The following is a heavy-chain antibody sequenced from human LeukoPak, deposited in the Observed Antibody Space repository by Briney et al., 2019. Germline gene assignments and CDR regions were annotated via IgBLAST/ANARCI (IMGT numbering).Heavy chain of an antibody. CDR1: GASFSTNY. D-gene: IGHD3-10*01. CDR3: AKYCGSENYCISY. J-gene: IGHJ4*02. Sequence: PSETLSLTCAVYGASFSTNYWIWVRQPPGKGLEWIGEINHSGTITYKPSLKRRLIISADTSKNHFSLKLSSVTAADTAVYYCAKYCGSENYCISYWGQGTLVTVSS. CDR2: INHSGTI. V-gene: IGHV4-34*01.